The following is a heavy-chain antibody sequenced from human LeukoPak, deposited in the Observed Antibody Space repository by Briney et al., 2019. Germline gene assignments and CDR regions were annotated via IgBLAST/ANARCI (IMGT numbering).Heavy chain of an antibody. Sequence: GGSLRLSCAASGFTFSSYEMNWVRQAPGKGLEWVSTISGRGGGTYSADSVKGRFTISRDNSKNTVYLQMNSLRAEDTAVYYCAKQGRDWLRDYYYYMDVWGKGTTVTISS. CDR3: AKQGRDWLRDYYYYMDV. CDR2: ISGRGGGT. D-gene: IGHD3-9*01. J-gene: IGHJ6*03. CDR1: GFTFSSYE. V-gene: IGHV3-23*01.